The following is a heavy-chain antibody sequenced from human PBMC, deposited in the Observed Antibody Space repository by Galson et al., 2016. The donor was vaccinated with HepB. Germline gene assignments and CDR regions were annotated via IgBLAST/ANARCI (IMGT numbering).Heavy chain of an antibody. J-gene: IGHJ4*02. Sequence: SLRLSCAASGFTFNNYAMTWVRQAPGKGLEWVSTISGNGVATYYADSLKGRFTISRDDSRSTLYLHLNSLRAEDTAVYYCAKNPKFGDYAYSDYWGQGLLVTVSS. V-gene: IGHV3-23*01. D-gene: IGHD4-17*01. CDR1: GFTFNNYA. CDR3: AKNPKFGDYAYSDY. CDR2: ISGNGVAT.